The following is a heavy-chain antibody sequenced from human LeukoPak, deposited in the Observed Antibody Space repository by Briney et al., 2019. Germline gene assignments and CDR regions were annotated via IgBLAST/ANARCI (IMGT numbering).Heavy chain of an antibody. J-gene: IGHJ3*02. D-gene: IGHD5-24*01. CDR1: GYSFTSYW. CDR3: ARRGRDGYNYDAFDI. Sequence: PGESLKISCKGSGYSFTSYWIGWVRQMPGKGLEWMGIIYPGDSDTTYSPSFQGQVTMSADKSISTAFPQWSSLKASDTAMYYCARRGRDGYNYDAFDIWGQGTMVTVSS. V-gene: IGHV5-51*01. CDR2: IYPGDSDT.